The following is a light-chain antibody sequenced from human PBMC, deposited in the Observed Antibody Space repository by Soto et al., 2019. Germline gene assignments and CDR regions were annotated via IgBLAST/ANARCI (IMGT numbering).Light chain of an antibody. Sequence: QSVLTQPPSVSAAPGQKVSISCSGSGSNIGSYSVSWYQPLPGTAPKLLIYDDNKRPSGIPDRFSGSKSGTSATLGITGLQTEDEAGYYCATWDRILRVVVFGGGTKVTV. CDR1: GSNIGSYS. CDR2: DDN. CDR3: ATWDRILRVVV. J-gene: IGLJ2*01. V-gene: IGLV1-51*01.